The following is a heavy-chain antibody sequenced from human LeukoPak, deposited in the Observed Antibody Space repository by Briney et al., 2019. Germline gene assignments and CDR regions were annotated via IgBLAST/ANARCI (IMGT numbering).Heavy chain of an antibody. CDR1: GFTFSSYA. Sequence: PGGSLRLSCAASGFTFSSYAMTWVRQAPGKGLEWVSAISGSGDSTYYADSVKGLFTISRDNSKNTLYLQMNSLRAEDTAVYYCAKVPFGGSGSYFRTPYYYMDVWGKGTTVAVSS. D-gene: IGHD3-10*01. CDR2: ISGSGDST. CDR3: AKVPFGGSGSYFRTPYYYMDV. V-gene: IGHV3-23*01. J-gene: IGHJ6*03.